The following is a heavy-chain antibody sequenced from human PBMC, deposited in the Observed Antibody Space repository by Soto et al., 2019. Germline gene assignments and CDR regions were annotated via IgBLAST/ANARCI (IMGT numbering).Heavy chain of an antibody. V-gene: IGHV4-31*03. CDR1: GGSINSRGFY. D-gene: IGHD6-13*01. CDR2: IYYSGTT. CDR3: ARAYSSWYWDF. J-gene: IGHJ4*02. Sequence: QVQLQESGPGLVKPSQTLSLTCTVSGGSINSRGFYWTWIRQHPGKGLEWIGYIYYSGTTYYNPSLKSRVTISPDTSKNQFSLKLDSVTAADTAVYYCARAYSSWYWDFWGQGTLVNVSS.